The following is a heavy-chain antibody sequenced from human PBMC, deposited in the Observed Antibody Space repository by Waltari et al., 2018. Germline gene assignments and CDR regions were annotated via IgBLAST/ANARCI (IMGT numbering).Heavy chain of an antibody. Sequence: QLQLQESGPGLVEPSETLSLTCTVSGDSISGSNYYWGWIRQPPGKGLGWIGSIYSGGSSYYNPSLKSRVTISVDTSKNQFSLKLNSVTAADAAVYFCARDRPGTISSFDPWGQGTLVTVSS. CDR3: ARDRPGTISSFDP. D-gene: IGHD6-6*01. V-gene: IGHV4-39*07. CDR2: IYSGGSS. CDR1: GDSISGSNYY. J-gene: IGHJ5*02.